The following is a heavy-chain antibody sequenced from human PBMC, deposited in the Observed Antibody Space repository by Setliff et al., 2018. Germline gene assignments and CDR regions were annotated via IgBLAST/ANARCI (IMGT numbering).Heavy chain of an antibody. CDR3: ALSSLSICTGGNCPNVFDV. Sequence: RASVKVSCKASGHTFTGYAMHWVRQAPGQRLEWMGWINAGNGNTKYSQKFQGRVTMTTDTSTRTASMELRSLTSDGTAVYFCALSSLSICTGGNCPNVFDVWGQGTLGTVSS. CDR1: GHTFTGYA. D-gene: IGHD2-15*01. J-gene: IGHJ3*01. CDR2: INAGNGNT. V-gene: IGHV1-3*01.